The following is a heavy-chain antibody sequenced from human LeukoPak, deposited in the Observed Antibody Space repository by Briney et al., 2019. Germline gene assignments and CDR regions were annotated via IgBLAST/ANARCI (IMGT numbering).Heavy chain of an antibody. V-gene: IGHV3-21*01. CDR2: ISSSGSYI. CDR1: GFTFNIYS. D-gene: IGHD2-2*01. J-gene: IGHJ2*01. CDR3: IVVVVPAAVWQFDL. Sequence: GGSLRLSCAASGFTFNIYSMNWVRQAPGKGLEWVSSISSSGSYIYYADSVKGRFTISRDNAQNPLYLQMNSLRAEDTAMYYCIVVVVPAAVWQFDLWGRGTQVTVSS.